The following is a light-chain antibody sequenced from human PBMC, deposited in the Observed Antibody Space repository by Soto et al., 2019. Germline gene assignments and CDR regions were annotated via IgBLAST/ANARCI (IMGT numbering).Light chain of an antibody. CDR1: SSDVGGYNY. V-gene: IGLV2-8*01. CDR3: SSDAGSNDFYV. J-gene: IGLJ1*01. CDR2: EVS. Sequence: QSALTQPPSASGSPGQSVTISCTGTSSDVGGYNYVSWYQQHPGKAPKLMIYEVSKRPSGVPDRFSGSKSGNTASLTVSGLQAEDEADYCCSSDAGSNDFYVFGTGTKLTVL.